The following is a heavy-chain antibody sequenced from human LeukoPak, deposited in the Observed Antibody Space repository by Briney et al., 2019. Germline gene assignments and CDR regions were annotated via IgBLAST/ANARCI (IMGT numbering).Heavy chain of an antibody. J-gene: IGHJ1*01. CDR1: GGSISSYY. CDR2: IYTSGST. Sequence: SETLSLTCTVSGGSISSYYWSWIRQPAGKGLEWIGRIYTSGSTNYNPSLKSRVTMSVDTSKNQFSLKLSSVTAADTAVYYCAGVTPAVQNAEYFQHWGQGTLVTVSS. CDR3: AGVTPAVQNAEYFQH. D-gene: IGHD4-17*01. V-gene: IGHV4-4*07.